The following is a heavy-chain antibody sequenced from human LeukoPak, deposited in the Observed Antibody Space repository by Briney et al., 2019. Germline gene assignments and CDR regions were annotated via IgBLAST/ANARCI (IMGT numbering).Heavy chain of an antibody. Sequence: GGSLRLSRAASGFTFSSYAMSWVRQAPGKGLEWVSAISGSGGSTYYADSVKGRFTISRDNSKNTLYLQMNSLRAEDTAVYYCAKDTVVHSSWYPYDAFDIWGQGTMVTVSS. D-gene: IGHD6-13*01. J-gene: IGHJ3*02. CDR2: ISGSGGST. CDR3: AKDTVVHSSWYPYDAFDI. V-gene: IGHV3-23*01. CDR1: GFTFSSYA.